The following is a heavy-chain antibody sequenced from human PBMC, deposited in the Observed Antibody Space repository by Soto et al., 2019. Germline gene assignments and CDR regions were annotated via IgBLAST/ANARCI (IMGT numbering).Heavy chain of an antibody. Sequence: VQLLESGGGLVQPGGSLRLSCAASGFTFSSYAMSWVRQAPGKGLEWVSAISGSGGSTYYADSVKGRFTISRDNSKNTLYLQMNSLRAEDTAVYYCAKEEGYYDSSGYYYVEGVYGYWGQGTLVTVSS. CDR3: AKEEGYYDSSGYYYVEGVYGY. D-gene: IGHD3-22*01. J-gene: IGHJ4*02. CDR2: ISGSGGST. V-gene: IGHV3-23*01. CDR1: GFTFSSYA.